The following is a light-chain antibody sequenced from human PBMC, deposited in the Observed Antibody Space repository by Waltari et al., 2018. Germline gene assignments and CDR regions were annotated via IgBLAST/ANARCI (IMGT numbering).Light chain of an antibody. CDR3: LLYMPSGDWL. CDR1: SGSVSTTYY. CDR2: STN. V-gene: IGLV8-61*01. Sequence: QTVVTQEPSFSVSPGGTVTLTCGLSSGSVSTTYYPSWYQQTPGQAPRTLIYSTNIRSSGVPVRFSGSILVNKAALIITGAQAVYASDYYCLLYMPSGDWLFGGGTKLTVL. J-gene: IGLJ3*02.